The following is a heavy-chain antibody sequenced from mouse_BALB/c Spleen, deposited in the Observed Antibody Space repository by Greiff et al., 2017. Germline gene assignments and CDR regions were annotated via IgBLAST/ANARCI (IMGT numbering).Heavy chain of an antibody. CDR2: INPSTGYT. Sequence: LEESGAELAKPGASVKMSCKASGYTFTSYWMHWVKQRPGQGLEWIGYINPSTGYTEYNQKFKDKATLTADKSSSTAYMQLSSLTSEDSAVYYCARRVYYGSSYVDYWGQGTTLTVSS. V-gene: IGHV1-7*01. J-gene: IGHJ2*01. CDR3: ARRVYYGSSYVDY. D-gene: IGHD1-1*01. CDR1: GYTFTSYW.